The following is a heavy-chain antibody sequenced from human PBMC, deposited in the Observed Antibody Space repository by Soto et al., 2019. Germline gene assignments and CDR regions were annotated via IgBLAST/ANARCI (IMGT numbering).Heavy chain of an antibody. D-gene: IGHD5-18*01. CDR3: TIAMGYSYGLDY. Sequence: EVQLVESGGGLVQPGGSLKLSCAASGFTFSGSAMHWVRQASGKGLEWVGRIRSKANSYATAYAASVKGRFTISRDDSKNTANLQMNSLKTEDTAVYYCTIAMGYSYGLDYWGQGTLVTVSS. CDR1: GFTFSGSA. V-gene: IGHV3-73*01. CDR2: IRSKANSYAT. J-gene: IGHJ4*02.